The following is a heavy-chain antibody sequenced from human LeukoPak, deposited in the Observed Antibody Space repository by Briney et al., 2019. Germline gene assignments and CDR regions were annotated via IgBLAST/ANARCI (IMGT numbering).Heavy chain of an antibody. CDR1: GCRFSNFA. CDR2: IIGSSGDT. J-gene: IGHJ4*02. CDR3: AKGAYDYIEMGYFDD. Sequence: GGSLRLSCAASGCRFSNFAMSWVRQAPGKGLEWVSLIIGSSGDTLYADSVKGRFTISRDISQNRLYLQMNSLRAEDTALYYCAKGAYDYIEMGYFDDWGQGTLVTVSS. D-gene: IGHD5-12*01. V-gene: IGHV3-23*01.